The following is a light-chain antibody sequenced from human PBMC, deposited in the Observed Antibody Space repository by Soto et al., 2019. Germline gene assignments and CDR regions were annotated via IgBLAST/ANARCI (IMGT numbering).Light chain of an antibody. CDR2: GNN. Sequence: QSVLTQPPSVSGAPGQRVAISCTGSSSNIGAGYDVHWYQQLPGTAPKLLIYGNNNRPSGVPDRFSGSKSGTSASLAITGLQAEDEADYYCQSYDSSLSEVFGGGTKLTVL. V-gene: IGLV1-40*01. CDR3: QSYDSSLSEV. J-gene: IGLJ2*01. CDR1: SSNIGAGYD.